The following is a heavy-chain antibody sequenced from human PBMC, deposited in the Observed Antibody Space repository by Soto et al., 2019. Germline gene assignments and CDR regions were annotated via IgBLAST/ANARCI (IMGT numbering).Heavy chain of an antibody. D-gene: IGHD6-6*01. CDR3: AHTPGGGIAARPEDFDY. Sequence: QITLKESGPTLVKPTQTLTLTCTFSGFSLSTSGVGVGWIRQPPGKALEWLALIYWDDDKRYSPSLKSRLTITKDTAKNQVVLTMTNMDPVDTATYYCAHTPGGGIAARPEDFDYWGQGTLVTVSS. J-gene: IGHJ4*02. CDR2: IYWDDDK. V-gene: IGHV2-5*02. CDR1: GFSLSTSGVG.